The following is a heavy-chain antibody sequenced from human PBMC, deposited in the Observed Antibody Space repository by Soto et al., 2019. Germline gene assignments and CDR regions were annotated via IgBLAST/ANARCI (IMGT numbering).Heavy chain of an antibody. CDR2: INPNSGGT. Sequence: ASVKVSCKASGYTFTGYYMHWVRQAPGQGREWMGWINPNSGGTNYAQKFQGRVTMTRDTSISTAYMELSRLRSDDTAVYYCARVTYYYDSSALSKASVEYFQHWGQGTRFTVSS. J-gene: IGHJ1*01. CDR3: ARVTYYYDSSALSKASVEYFQH. CDR1: GYTFTGYY. D-gene: IGHD3-22*01. V-gene: IGHV1-2*02.